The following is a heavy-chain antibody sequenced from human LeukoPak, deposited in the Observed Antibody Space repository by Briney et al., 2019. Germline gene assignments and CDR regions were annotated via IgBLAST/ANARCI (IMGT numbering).Heavy chain of an antibody. D-gene: IGHD3-10*01. V-gene: IGHV3-7*01. CDR3: AREGGDYYYGSGSYYYFDY. CDR2: IKQDGSEK. J-gene: IGHJ4*01. Sequence: AGGSLRLSCAASGFTFSSYWMSWVRQAPGKGLEWVANIKQDGSEKYYVDSVKGRFTISRDNAKNSLYLQMNSLRAEDTAVYYCAREGGDYYYGSGSYYYFDYWGRGTLVSVSS. CDR1: GFTFSSYW.